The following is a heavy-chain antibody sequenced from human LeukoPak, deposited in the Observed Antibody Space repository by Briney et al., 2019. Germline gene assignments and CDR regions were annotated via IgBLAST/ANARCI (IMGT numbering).Heavy chain of an antibody. D-gene: IGHD3-16*01. CDR3: ARQNAYLVSGPLDC. CDR1: GASITSYF. V-gene: IGHV4-59*01. J-gene: IGHJ4*02. Sequence: SETLSLSCTVSGASITSYFWTWIRQPPGKGLEVIGYVHYLGSTNYNPSLESRVTISLDTSKNHFSLKLTSVSAADTAVYYCARQNAYLVSGPLDCWGKGALVTVSS. CDR2: VHYLGST.